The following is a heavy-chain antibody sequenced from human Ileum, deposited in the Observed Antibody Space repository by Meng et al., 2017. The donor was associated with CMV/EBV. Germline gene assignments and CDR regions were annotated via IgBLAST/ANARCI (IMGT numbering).Heavy chain of an antibody. Sequence: GGSLRLSCVGSRFSFDNYALHWVRQAPGKGLEWVSLISYDGSGKDYADSVRGRFTISRDNSKNTLYVQMNSLRPEDTAVYYCARDGVLGLYWGQGTLVTGAS. J-gene: IGHJ4*02. CDR1: RFSFDNYA. D-gene: IGHD5/OR15-5a*01. V-gene: IGHV3-30-3*01. CDR2: ISYDGSGK. CDR3: ARDGVLGLY.